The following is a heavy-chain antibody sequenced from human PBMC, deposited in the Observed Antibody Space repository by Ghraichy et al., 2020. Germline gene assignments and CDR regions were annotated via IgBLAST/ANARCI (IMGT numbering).Heavy chain of an antibody. Sequence: GGSLRLSCAASGFTFSSYAMHWVRQAPGKGLEWVAVISYDGSNKYYADSVKGRFTISRDNSKNTLYLQMNSLRAEDTAVYYCVGGGSGITMIVAYYYYYGMDVWGQGTTVTVSS. CDR1: GFTFSSYA. CDR2: ISYDGSNK. J-gene: IGHJ6*02. CDR3: VGGGSGITMIVAYYYYYGMDV. V-gene: IGHV3-30-3*01. D-gene: IGHD3-22*01.